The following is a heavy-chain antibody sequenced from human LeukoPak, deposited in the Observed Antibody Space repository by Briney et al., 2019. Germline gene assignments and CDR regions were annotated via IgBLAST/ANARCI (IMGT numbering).Heavy chain of an antibody. D-gene: IGHD3-16*01. J-gene: IGHJ5*02. CDR1: GGSISSSSYY. V-gene: IGHV4-39*01. CDR2: IYYSGST. Sequence: PSETLSLTCTVSGGSISSSSYYWGWIRQPPGKGLEWIGSIYYSGSTYYNPSLKSRVTLSVDTSKNQFSLRVNSVTAADTAVYYCARRRGGTLYNWIDPWGQGTLVTVSS. CDR3: ARRRGGTLYNWIDP.